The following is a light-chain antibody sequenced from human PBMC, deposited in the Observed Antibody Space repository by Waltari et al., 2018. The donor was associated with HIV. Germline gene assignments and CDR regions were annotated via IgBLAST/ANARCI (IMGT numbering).Light chain of an antibody. CDR2: LEGSGSD. J-gene: IGLJ3*02. Sequence: QPVLTQSSSASASLGSSVKLTCTLSSGHSSSIIPCHQQQPGKAPRYLMKLEGSGSDNKGSGVPDRFSGSSSWADRYLTISNLQSEDEADYYCETWDSNSLVFGGGTKLTVL. CDR1: SGHSSSI. CDR3: ETWDSNSLV. V-gene: IGLV4-60*03.